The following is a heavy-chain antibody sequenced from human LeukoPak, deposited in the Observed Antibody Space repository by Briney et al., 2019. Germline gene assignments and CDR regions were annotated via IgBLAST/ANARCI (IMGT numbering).Heavy chain of an antibody. CDR3: ARDLRVDGDHTFDY. CDR2: ISSSSSTI. D-gene: IGHD4-17*01. V-gene: IGHV3-48*01. CDR1: GFTFSSYS. Sequence: PGGSLRLSCAASGFTFSSYSMNWVRQAPGKGLEWVSYISSSSSTIYYADSVKGRFTISRDNAKNSLYLQMNSLRAEDTAVYYCARDLRVDGDHTFDYWGQGTLVTVSS. J-gene: IGHJ4*02.